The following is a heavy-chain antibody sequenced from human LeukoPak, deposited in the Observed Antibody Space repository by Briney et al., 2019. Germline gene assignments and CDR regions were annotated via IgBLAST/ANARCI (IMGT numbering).Heavy chain of an antibody. V-gene: IGHV3-74*01. CDR2: INTDGSST. J-gene: IGHJ4*02. Sequence: GGSLRLSCAAAGFTISNDWMRSVRQAPGEGLVWVSRINTDGSSTTYADSVKGRFTISRDNAKNTLYLQMNSLRVEDTAVYYCARSRGGFYHYWGQGTLVTVSS. CDR3: ARSRGGFYHY. D-gene: IGHD2/OR15-2a*01. CDR1: GFTISNDW.